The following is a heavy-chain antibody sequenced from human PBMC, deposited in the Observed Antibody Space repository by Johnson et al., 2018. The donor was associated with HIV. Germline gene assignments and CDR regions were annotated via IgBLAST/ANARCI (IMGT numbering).Heavy chain of an antibody. J-gene: IGHJ3*02. CDR2: INWNGDSA. CDR3: ARVVRGSNGWRGAFEI. CDR1: GFNFDDHS. D-gene: IGHD6-19*01. V-gene: IGHV3-20*04. Sequence: VQLVESGGGVVRPGGSLRLSCADSGFNFDDHSMSWVRQAPGKGLEWVSVINWNGDSAGYADSVQGRFTISRDNAKNSLYLQMNSLRAEDTAFYYCARVVRGSNGWRGAFEIWGQGTKVTVAS.